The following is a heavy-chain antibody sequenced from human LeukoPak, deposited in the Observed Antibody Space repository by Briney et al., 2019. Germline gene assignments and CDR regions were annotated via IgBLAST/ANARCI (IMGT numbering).Heavy chain of an antibody. CDR1: GFIFSSFG. Sequence: PGGSLRLSCAASGFIFSSFGMHWVRQAPGKGLEWVAAIQSDGGYKYFADSVKGRFTISRVQSKSTMYLQMDTLRAEDTAVYYCARDSCSSKTCLDYWGQGTLVTVSS. CDR2: IQSDGGYK. CDR3: ARDSCSSKTCLDY. J-gene: IGHJ4*02. D-gene: IGHD2-2*01. V-gene: IGHV3-33*01.